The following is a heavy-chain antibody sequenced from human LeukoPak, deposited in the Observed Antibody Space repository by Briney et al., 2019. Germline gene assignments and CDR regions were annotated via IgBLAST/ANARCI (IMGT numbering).Heavy chain of an antibody. CDR3: ASFHRDLEDNTFDY. D-gene: IGHD1-1*01. V-gene: IGHV4-34*01. CDR1: GGSFSGYY. CDR2: INHIGST. J-gene: IGHJ4*02. Sequence: SETLSLTCAVYGGSFSGYYWSWIRQPPGKGLEWIGEINHIGSTNYNPSLKSRVTISVDTSKNQFSLKLSSVTAPDTAVYYSASFHRDLEDNTFDYWGQGTLVTVSS.